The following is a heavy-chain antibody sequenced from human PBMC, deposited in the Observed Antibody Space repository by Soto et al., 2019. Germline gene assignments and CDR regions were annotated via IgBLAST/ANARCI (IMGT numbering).Heavy chain of an antibody. CDR2: MYYSGIS. V-gene: IGHV4-59*01. CDR1: VGSISSYY. CDR3: ARGASGYYPLAWFDP. D-gene: IGHD3-3*01. J-gene: IGHJ5*02. Sequence: PSETLSLTCTVSVGSISSYYWIWIRQPPGKGLEWIGYMYYSGISNYNPSLKSRVTILLDTPKNQFSLKLSSVTAADSAVYYCARGASGYYPLAWFDPWGQGTLVTVSS.